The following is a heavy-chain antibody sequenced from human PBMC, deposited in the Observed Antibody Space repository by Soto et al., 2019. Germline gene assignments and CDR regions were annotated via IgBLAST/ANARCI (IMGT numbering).Heavy chain of an antibody. Sequence: EMQLLGSGGGLVQPGGSLRLSCGASGFIFSSYAMSWVRQAPGKGLEWVSSISSRGGNTYYVDSVKGRFTISRDNFKTTLYLQMHSVRGEDTAVYYCAIPEGEWFDPWGQGTLVTVSS. D-gene: IGHD3-16*01. CDR3: AIPEGEWFDP. V-gene: IGHV3-23*01. CDR2: ISSRGGNT. J-gene: IGHJ5*02. CDR1: GFIFSSYA.